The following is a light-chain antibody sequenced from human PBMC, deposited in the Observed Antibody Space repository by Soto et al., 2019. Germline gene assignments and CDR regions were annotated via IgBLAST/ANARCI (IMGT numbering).Light chain of an antibody. Sequence: IVLTKSPATLSFSPGEEATLSCRASQSIAIYLAWYQQKSGQSPRLLIYDTSNRAPGIPDRFSGSASGTDFTLTISSLEPEDFAVYYCQQRATWPWTFGQGTAVEIK. CDR1: QSIAIY. CDR3: QQRATWPWT. J-gene: IGKJ1*01. V-gene: IGKV3-11*01. CDR2: DTS.